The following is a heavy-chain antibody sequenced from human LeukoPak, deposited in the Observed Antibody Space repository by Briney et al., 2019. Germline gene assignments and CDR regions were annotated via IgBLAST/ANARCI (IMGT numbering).Heavy chain of an antibody. CDR3: ARDGYSGYVVDY. CDR1: GYTFTGYY. D-gene: IGHD5-12*01. CDR2: INPNSGGT. V-gene: IGHV1-2*02. J-gene: IGHJ4*02. Sequence: ASVKVSCKASGYTFTGYYMHWVRRAPGQGLEWMGWINPNSGGTNYAQKFQGRVTMTRDTSISTAYMELSRLRSDDTAVYYCARDGYSGYVVDYWGQGTLVTVSS.